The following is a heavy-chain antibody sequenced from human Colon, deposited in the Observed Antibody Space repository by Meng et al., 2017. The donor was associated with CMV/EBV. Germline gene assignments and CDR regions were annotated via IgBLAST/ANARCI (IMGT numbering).Heavy chain of an antibody. CDR3: ARCTSSIDAFDI. J-gene: IGHJ3*02. D-gene: IGHD3-3*02. V-gene: IGHV3-23*01. CDR2: ISGSGGST. Sequence: GGSLRLSCAASGFTFSSYAMSWVRQAPGKGLEWVSAISGSGGSTYYVDSVKGRFTISRDNSKNTLYLQMNSLRAEDTAVYYCARCTSSIDAFDIWGQGTMVTVSS. CDR1: GFTFSSYA.